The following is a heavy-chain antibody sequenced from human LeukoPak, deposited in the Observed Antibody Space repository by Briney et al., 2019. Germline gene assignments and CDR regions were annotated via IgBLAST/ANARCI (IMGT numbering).Heavy chain of an antibody. CDR1: GFTFRNSD. CDR2: MNGSGGSR. CDR3: AKDLYYDILTYYFDY. J-gene: IGHJ4*02. V-gene: IGHV3-23*01. Sequence: GGSLRLSCTASGFTFRNSDMTWVRQAPGKGLEWISGMNGSGGSRYYAESVKGRFTISRDNSRDTLYLQMNSLRVEDTAVYYCAKDLYYDILTYYFDYWGQGTLVTVSS. D-gene: IGHD3-9*01.